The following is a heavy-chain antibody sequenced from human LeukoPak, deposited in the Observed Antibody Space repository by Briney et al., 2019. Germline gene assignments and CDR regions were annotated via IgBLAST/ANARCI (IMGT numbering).Heavy chain of an antibody. Sequence: GGSLRLSCAASGFTFSDYYMSWIRQAPGKGLEWVSYIGSSSSTIYYADSVKGRFTISRDNSKNTLYLQMNSLRAEDTAVYYCAKAPYSSGWPFDYWGQGTLVTVSS. CDR3: AKAPYSSGWPFDY. CDR2: IGSSSSTI. V-gene: IGHV3-11*04. D-gene: IGHD6-19*01. CDR1: GFTFSDYY. J-gene: IGHJ4*02.